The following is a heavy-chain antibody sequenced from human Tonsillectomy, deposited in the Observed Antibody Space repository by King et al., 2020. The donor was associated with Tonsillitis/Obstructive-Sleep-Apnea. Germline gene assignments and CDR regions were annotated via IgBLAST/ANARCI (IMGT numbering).Heavy chain of an antibody. CDR2: IKNDGSST. J-gene: IGHJ6*02. D-gene: IGHD2-15*01. Sequence: QLVQSGGGLVQPGGSLRLSCAASGFTFSSYWMHWVRQAPGKGLVWVSRIKNDGSSTSYADSVKGRFTISRDNAKNTLSLHMNSLRAEDTAVYYCARGDRVAQGNYAMDVWGQGTTVTVSS. CDR1: GFTFSSYW. CDR3: ARGDRVAQGNYAMDV. V-gene: IGHV3-74*02.